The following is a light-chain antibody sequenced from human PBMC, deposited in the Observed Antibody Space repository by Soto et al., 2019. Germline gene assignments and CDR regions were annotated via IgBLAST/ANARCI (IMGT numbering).Light chain of an antibody. Sequence: QSVLTQPPSASGSPGQSVAISCTGTSSDVGGYNYVSWYQQLPGKAPKLMIYDVSKRPSGVPDRFSGSKSGNSASLTVSGLQAADDADYYCSSYAGTHIVFGTGTKVTVL. J-gene: IGLJ1*01. CDR3: SSYAGTHIV. V-gene: IGLV2-8*01. CDR1: SSDVGGYNY. CDR2: DVS.